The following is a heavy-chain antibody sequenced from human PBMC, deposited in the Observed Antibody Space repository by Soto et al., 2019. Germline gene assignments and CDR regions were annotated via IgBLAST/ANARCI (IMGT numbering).Heavy chain of an antibody. J-gene: IGHJ4*02. Sequence: QVQLVQSGAEVKKPGSSVKVSCKASGGTFSTYAITWVRQAPGQGLEWLGGIIPIFGTTDYARKFQGRVTITAAESTSTVFIDLSSLTSEDTAVYYCARGVGAYDLDYWGQGTLVTVSS. CDR1: GGTFSTYA. CDR3: ARGVGAYDLDY. V-gene: IGHV1-69*01. CDR2: IIPIFGTT. D-gene: IGHD1-26*01.